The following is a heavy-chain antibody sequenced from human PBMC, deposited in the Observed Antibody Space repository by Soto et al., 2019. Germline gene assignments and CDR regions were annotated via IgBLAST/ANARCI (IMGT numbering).Heavy chain of an antibody. CDR2: ISYDGSNK. D-gene: IGHD6-19*01. V-gene: IGHV3-30-3*01. J-gene: IGHJ4*02. CDR1: GFTFSSYA. CDR3: ARDASSVADPFDY. Sequence: QVQLVESGGGVVQPGRSLRLSCAASGFTFSSYAMHWVRQAPGKGLEWVAVISYDGSNKYYADSVKGRFTISRDNSKNTLYLQMNSLRAEVTAVYYCARDASSVADPFDYWGQGTLVTVSS.